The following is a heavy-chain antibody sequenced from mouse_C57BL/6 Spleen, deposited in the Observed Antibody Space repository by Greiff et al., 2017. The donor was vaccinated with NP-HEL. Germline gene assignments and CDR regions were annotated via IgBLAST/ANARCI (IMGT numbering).Heavy chain of an antibody. J-gene: IGHJ4*01. V-gene: IGHV5-17*01. CDR1: GFTFSDYG. CDR2: ISSGSSTI. Sequence: DVHLVESGGGLVKPGGSLKLSCAASGFTFSDYGMHWVRQAPEKGLEWVAYISSGSSTIYYADTVKGRFTISRDNAKNTLFLQMTSLRSEDTAMYYCARALLGYYAMDYWGQGTSVTVSS. D-gene: IGHD2-12*01. CDR3: ARALLGYYAMDY.